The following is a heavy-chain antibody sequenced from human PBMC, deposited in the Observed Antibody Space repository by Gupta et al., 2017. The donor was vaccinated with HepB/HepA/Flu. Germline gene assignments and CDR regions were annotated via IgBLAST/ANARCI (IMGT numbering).Heavy chain of an antibody. CDR2: IYYSGST. J-gene: IGHJ6*02. D-gene: IGHD3-10*01. CDR1: GGSISSGDYY. CDR3: ARALVRGAYYYYGMDV. V-gene: IGHV4-30-4*01. Sequence: QVQLQESGPGLVKPSQTLSLTCTVSGGSISSGDYYWSWIRQPPGKGLEWIGYIYYSGSTYYNPSLKSRVTISVDTSKNQFSLKLSSVTAADTAVYYCARALVRGAYYYYGMDVWGQGTTVTVSS.